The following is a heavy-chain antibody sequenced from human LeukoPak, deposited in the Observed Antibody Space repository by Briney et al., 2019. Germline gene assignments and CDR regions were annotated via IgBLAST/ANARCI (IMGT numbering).Heavy chain of an antibody. Sequence: GGSLRLSCAASGFTFSSYWMSWVRQAPGKGLEWVANIKQDGSEKYYVDSVKGRFTISRDNAKNSLYLQMNSLRAEDTAVYYYARRRCSSTSCFFDYWGQGTLVTVSS. CDR3: ARRRCSSTSCFFDY. D-gene: IGHD2-2*01. V-gene: IGHV3-7*01. J-gene: IGHJ4*02. CDR2: IKQDGSEK. CDR1: GFTFSSYW.